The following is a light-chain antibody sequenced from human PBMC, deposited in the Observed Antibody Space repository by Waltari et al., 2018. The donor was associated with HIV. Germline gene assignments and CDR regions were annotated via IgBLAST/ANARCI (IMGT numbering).Light chain of an antibody. CDR1: QGISNY. CDR3: QQLNNIPYT. J-gene: IGKJ2*01. V-gene: IGKV1-9*01. CDR2: AAS. Sequence: DIHLTQSPSFLSASGGDRVTITGRASQGISNYLAWYQQKPGRAPKLLIYAASTLRSGVPSRFSGGGSGTEFTLTISSLQPEDFASYYCQQLNNIPYTFGQGTRLEIK.